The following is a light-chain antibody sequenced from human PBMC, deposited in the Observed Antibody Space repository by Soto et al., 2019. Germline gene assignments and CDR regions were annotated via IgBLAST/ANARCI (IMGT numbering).Light chain of an antibody. Sequence: EIVLTQSPGTLSVSPGERATLSCRASQSVSSSYLAWYQQKPGQAPRLLIYGASSRATGIPDRFSGSGSGTDFTLTISRLEPEDFAEYYCQQYGSSPFTFGPVTKVDIK. CDR1: QSVSSSY. J-gene: IGKJ3*01. CDR2: GAS. V-gene: IGKV3-20*01. CDR3: QQYGSSPFT.